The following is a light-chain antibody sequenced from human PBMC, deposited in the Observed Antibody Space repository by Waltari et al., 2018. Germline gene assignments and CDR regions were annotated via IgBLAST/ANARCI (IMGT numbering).Light chain of an antibody. J-gene: IGLJ3*02. V-gene: IGLV1-44*01. Sequence: QSVVPPPPSAPRTPVQRVSISCSQSSSTTGRNADYWYQQLPGTAPKLLFYSNNQRPSGVPDRFSGSKSGTSASLAISGLQSEDEADYYCAAWDDSLNAVVFGGGTKLTVL. CDR2: SNN. CDR3: AAWDDSLNAVV. CDR1: SSTTGRNA.